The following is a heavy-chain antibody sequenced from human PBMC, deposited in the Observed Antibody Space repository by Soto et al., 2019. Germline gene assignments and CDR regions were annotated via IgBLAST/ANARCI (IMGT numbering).Heavy chain of an antibody. CDR2: ISSSSSYI. J-gene: IGHJ4*02. V-gene: IGHV3-21*01. D-gene: IGHD6-13*01. CDR1: GFTFSSYS. Sequence: EVQLVESGGGLVKPGGSLRLSCAASGFTFSSYSMNWVRQAPGKGLEWVSSISSSSSYIYYADSVKGRFTISRDNAKNSLYLQMNSLRAEDTAVYYCARWVGEQQKYYFDYWGQGTLVTVSS. CDR3: ARWVGEQQKYYFDY.